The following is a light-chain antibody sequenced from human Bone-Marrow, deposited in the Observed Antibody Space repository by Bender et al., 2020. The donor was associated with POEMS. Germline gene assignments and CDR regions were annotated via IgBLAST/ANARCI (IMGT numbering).Light chain of an antibody. CDR2: DDT. V-gene: IGLV3-27*01. CDR3: FCAADNNLGV. CDR1: VLADKY. J-gene: IGLJ2*01. Sequence: SYELTQPSSVSVSPRQTARITCSGDVLADKYARWFQQKPGQAPVLVIYDDTERPSGIPERFSGSSSGTTVTLTITGAQVYDEADYYCFCAADNNLGVFGGGTRLTVL.